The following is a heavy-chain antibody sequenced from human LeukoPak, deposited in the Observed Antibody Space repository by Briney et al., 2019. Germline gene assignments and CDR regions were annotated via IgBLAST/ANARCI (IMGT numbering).Heavy chain of an antibody. J-gene: IGHJ4*02. CDR1: GDSLSTYY. CDR2: IYNSVNT. Sequence: SETLSLTCTVSGDSLSTYYWTWIRQPPGKGLEWIGYIYNSVNTNYNPSLKSRVTISEDTSKNQFSLKLSSVTAADTAVYYCARSAFGGQYYFDYWGQGTLVTVSS. V-gene: IGHV4-59*08. D-gene: IGHD3-16*01. CDR3: ARSAFGGQYYFDY.